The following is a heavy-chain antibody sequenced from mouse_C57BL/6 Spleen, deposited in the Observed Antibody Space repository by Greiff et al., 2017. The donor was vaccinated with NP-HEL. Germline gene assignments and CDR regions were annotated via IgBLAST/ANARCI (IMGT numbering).Heavy chain of an antibody. CDR2: IYPGDGDT. CDR1: GYAFSSYW. Sequence: VQLQESGAELVKPGASVKISCKASGYAFSSYWMNWVKQRPGKGLEWIGQIYPGDGDTNYNGKFKGKATLTADKSSSTAYMQLSSLTSEDSAVYFCARSPPSNHGDYWGQGTTLTVSS. CDR3: ARSPPSNHGDY. D-gene: IGHD2-10*02. J-gene: IGHJ2*01. V-gene: IGHV1-80*01.